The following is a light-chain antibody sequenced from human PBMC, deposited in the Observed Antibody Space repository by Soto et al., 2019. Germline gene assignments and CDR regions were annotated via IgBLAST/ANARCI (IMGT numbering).Light chain of an antibody. Sequence: DIQMTQSPSSLSASVRDRVTITCRASQSISDYLNWYQQKPGKAPNLLIFAASTLQSGVPSRFSGSGSGTDFTLTISSLQPEDFATYYCQQSYSALTFGPGTKVDIK. CDR3: QQSYSALT. V-gene: IGKV1-39*01. CDR2: AAS. CDR1: QSISDY. J-gene: IGKJ3*01.